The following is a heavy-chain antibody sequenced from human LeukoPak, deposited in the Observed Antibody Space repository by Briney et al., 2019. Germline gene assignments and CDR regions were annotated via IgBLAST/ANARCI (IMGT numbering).Heavy chain of an antibody. CDR2: IKQDGSEK. CDR1: GFTFSSYW. V-gene: IGHV3-7*01. J-gene: IGHJ4*02. Sequence: GGSLRLSCAASGFTFSSYWMSWVRPAPGKGLEGVANIKQDGSEKYYVDSVKGRFTISRDNAKNSLYLQMNSLRAEDTAVYYCARDGGYSYGYEDYWGQGTLVTVSS. D-gene: IGHD5-18*01. CDR3: ARDGGYSYGYEDY.